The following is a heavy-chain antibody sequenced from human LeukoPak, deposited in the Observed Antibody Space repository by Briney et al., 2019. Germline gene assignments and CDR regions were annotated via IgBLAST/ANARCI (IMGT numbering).Heavy chain of an antibody. D-gene: IGHD3-22*01. CDR2: INHSGST. V-gene: IGHV4-34*01. CDR1: GGSFSGHY. J-gene: IGHJ4*02. CDR3: ARAAYYYDSSGYYSTALYFDY. Sequence: SETLSLTCAVYGGSFSGHYWSWIRQPPGKGLEWIGEINHSGSTNYNPSLKSRVTISVDTSKNQFSLKLSSVTAADTAVYYCARAAYYYDSSGYYSTALYFDYWGQGALVTVSS.